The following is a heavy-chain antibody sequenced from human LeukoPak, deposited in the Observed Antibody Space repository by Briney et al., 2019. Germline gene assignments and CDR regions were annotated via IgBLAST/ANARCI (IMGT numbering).Heavy chain of an antibody. CDR2: TYYRSKWYN. J-gene: IGHJ6*02. Sequence: SQTLSLTCAISGDSVSSNSAAWNWIRQSPSRGLEWLGRTYYRSKWYNDYAVSVKSRITINPDTSKNQFSLQLNSVTPEDTAVYYCARAAIPGPLVDYGMDAWGQGTTVTVSS. V-gene: IGHV6-1*01. CDR3: ARAAIPGPLVDYGMDA. D-gene: IGHD2-21*01. CDR1: GDSVSSNSAA.